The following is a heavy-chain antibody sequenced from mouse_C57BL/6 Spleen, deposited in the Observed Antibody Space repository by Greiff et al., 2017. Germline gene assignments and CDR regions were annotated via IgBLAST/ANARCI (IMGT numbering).Heavy chain of an antibody. J-gene: IGHJ2*01. V-gene: IGHV1-15*01. CDR2: IDPETGGT. Sequence: QVQLQQSGAELVRPGASVTLSCKASGYTFTDYEMHWVKQTPVHGLEWIGAIDPETGGTAYNQKFKGKAILTADNSSSTAYMELRSLTSEDSAVYYCTRYLPDYWGQGTTLTVSS. CDR3: TRYLPDY. D-gene: IGHD5-1*01. CDR1: GYTFTDYE.